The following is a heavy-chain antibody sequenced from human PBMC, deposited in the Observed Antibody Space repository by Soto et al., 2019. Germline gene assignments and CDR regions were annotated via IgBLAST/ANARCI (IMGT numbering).Heavy chain of an antibody. CDR1: GVSITSYF. CDR2: ISFSGAT. V-gene: IGHV4-59*01. Sequence: KPSETVSLTCTVSGVSITSYFWSCIRHAPGKGLDWIGSISFSGATYSNPSLKGRAALSVDTSENHLSLTLNSVTSADTAVYFCARARRDGPKRYFEFLGQAKQVTVSS. J-gene: IGHJ4*02. D-gene: IGHD3-9*01. CDR3: ARARRDGPKRYFEF.